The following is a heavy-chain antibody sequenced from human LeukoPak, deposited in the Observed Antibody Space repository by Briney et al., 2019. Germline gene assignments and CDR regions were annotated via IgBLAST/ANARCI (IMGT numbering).Heavy chain of an antibody. V-gene: IGHV3-9*01. J-gene: IGHJ4*02. D-gene: IGHD6-19*01. CDR2: ISWNSGSI. CDR3: AKDIHYSSGWYDY. Sequence: PGGSLRLSCAASGFTFDDYAMHWVRQAPGKGLEWVSGISWNSGSIGYADSVKGRFTISRDNAKNSLYLQMNSLRAEDTALYYCAKDIHYSSGWYDYWGQGTLVTVSS. CDR1: GFTFDDYA.